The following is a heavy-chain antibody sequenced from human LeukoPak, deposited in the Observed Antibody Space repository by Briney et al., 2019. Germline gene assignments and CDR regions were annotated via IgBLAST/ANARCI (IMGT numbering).Heavy chain of an antibody. J-gene: IGHJ4*02. D-gene: IGHD4-11*01. Sequence: GGSLRLSCAASGFTFSSYSMNWVRQAPGKGLVWVSRINSDGSSTSYADSVKGRFTISRDNAKNTLYLQMDSLRAEDTAVYYCARDGQVTTAFDYWGQGTLVTVSS. V-gene: IGHV3-74*01. CDR2: INSDGSST. CDR3: ARDGQVTTAFDY. CDR1: GFTFSSYS.